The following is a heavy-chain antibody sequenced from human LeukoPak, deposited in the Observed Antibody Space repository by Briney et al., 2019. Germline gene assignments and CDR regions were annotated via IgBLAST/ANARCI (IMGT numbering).Heavy chain of an antibody. J-gene: IGHJ3*02. CDR2: ISSSSSTM. D-gene: IGHD2-2*01. Sequence: GGSLRLSCTASGFTFSSYSMNWVRQAPGKGLDWVSSISSSSSTMYYADSVKGRFTISRDNAKNSLYLQMNSLRAEDTAIYYCARDGSGLGYCSSPNCRGAFDIWGQGTMVTVSS. CDR3: ARDGSGLGYCSSPNCRGAFDI. V-gene: IGHV3-48*01. CDR1: GFTFSSYS.